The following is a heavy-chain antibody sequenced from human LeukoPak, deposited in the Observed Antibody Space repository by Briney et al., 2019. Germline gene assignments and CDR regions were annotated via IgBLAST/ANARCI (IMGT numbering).Heavy chain of an antibody. Sequence: PGGSLRLSCSASGFTFSSYAMHWVRQAPGKGLEYVSAISSNGGSTYYADSVKGRFTISRDNSKNTLFLLMYSLRVEDSAFYYCAKFLGASIWYGISGPWGQGTLVTVSS. CDR1: GFTFSSYA. D-gene: IGHD3-3*02. CDR3: AKFLGASIWYGISGP. J-gene: IGHJ5*02. V-gene: IGHV3-64*04. CDR2: ISSNGGST.